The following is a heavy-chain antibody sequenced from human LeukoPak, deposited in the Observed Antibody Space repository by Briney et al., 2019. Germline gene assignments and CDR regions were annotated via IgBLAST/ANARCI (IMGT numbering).Heavy chain of an antibody. J-gene: IGHJ6*03. D-gene: IGHD3-22*01. Sequence: GESLKISCKGSGYSFTSYWVAWVRQMPGKGLEWMGTIYPGDSDARYSPSFQDQVTISADKSIRTAYLQWSSLKASDTAMYYCARQVGNYDSSGYGPSGYYYYYYMDVWGKGTTVTVSS. CDR2: IYPGDSDA. CDR1: GYSFTSYW. CDR3: ARQVGNYDSSGYGPSGYYYYYYMDV. V-gene: IGHV5-51*01.